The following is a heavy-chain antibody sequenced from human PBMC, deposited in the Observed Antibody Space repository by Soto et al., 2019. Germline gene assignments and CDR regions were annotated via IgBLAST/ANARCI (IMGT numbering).Heavy chain of an antibody. V-gene: IGHV3-21*01. Sequence: GGSLRLSCAASGFPCSSYSMNWVRQAPGKGLEWVSSISSSSSYIYYADSVKGRFTISRDNAKNSLYLQMNSLRAEDTAVYYCARDPAVPAAGYNWFDPWGQGTLVTV. J-gene: IGHJ5*02. CDR3: ARDPAVPAAGYNWFDP. D-gene: IGHD2-2*01. CDR2: ISSSSSYI. CDR1: GFPCSSYS.